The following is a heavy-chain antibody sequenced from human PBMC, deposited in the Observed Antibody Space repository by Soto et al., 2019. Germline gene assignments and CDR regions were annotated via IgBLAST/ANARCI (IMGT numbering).Heavy chain of an antibody. D-gene: IGHD6-13*01. J-gene: IGHJ5*02. CDR2: IDPNSGGT. CDR3: ARDIAAADNWFDP. Sequence: ASVKVSCKASGYTFTGYYMHWVRQAPGQGLEWMGWIDPNSGGTNHAQKFQGRVTMTRDTSISTAYMELSRLRSDDTAVYYCARDIAAADNWFDPWGQGTLVTVSS. CDR1: GYTFTGYY. V-gene: IGHV1-2*02.